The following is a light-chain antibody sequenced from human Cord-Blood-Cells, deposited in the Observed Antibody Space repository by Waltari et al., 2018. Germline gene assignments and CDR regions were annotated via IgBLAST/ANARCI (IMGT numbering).Light chain of an antibody. Sequence: QSALTQPASVSGSPGQSITISCTGTSSYVGSYNLISWYQQRPGKAPKLMIYEGSKRPSGVSNRFSGSKSGNTASLTISGLQAEDEADYYCCSYAGSSTLWVFGGGTKLTVL. CDR3: CSYAGSSTLWV. CDR1: SSYVGSYNL. J-gene: IGLJ3*02. CDR2: EGS. V-gene: IGLV2-23*01.